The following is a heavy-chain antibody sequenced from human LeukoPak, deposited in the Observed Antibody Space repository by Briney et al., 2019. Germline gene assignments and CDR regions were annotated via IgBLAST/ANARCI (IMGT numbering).Heavy chain of an antibody. CDR2: IYYSGST. CDR1: GGSISSSSYY. Sequence: PSETLSLTCTVSGGSISSSSYYWGWIRQPPGKGLEWSGSIYYSGSTYYNPSLKRRVTRSVDTSKNQVYLNLSSVTAADTAVYYCARLYYDSSGYYQICYFDYWGQGTLVTVSS. CDR3: ARLYYDSSGYYQICYFDY. V-gene: IGHV4-39*01. D-gene: IGHD3-22*01. J-gene: IGHJ4*02.